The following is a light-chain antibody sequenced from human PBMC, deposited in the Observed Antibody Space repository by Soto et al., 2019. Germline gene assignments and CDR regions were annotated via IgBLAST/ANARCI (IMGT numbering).Light chain of an antibody. CDR3: SSYTTGKDVLL. CDR1: DSDIGYSDY. CDR2: DVS. Sequence: QSALTQPASVSGSPGQSITISCSGTDSDIGYSDYISWYQQRPGRAPELLIYDVSHRPSGSSNRFSGSKSGNTASLTISGLQAEDEAHYYCSSYTTGKDVLLFGGGTKLTVL. J-gene: IGLJ3*02. V-gene: IGLV2-14*03.